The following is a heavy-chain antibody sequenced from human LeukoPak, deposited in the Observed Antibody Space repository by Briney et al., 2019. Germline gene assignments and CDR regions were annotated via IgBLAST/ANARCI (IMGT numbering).Heavy chain of an antibody. Sequence: SETLSLTCTVSGGSISSYYWSWIRQPPGKGLEWIGYIYYSGSTNYNPSLKSRVTISVDRSKNQFSLKLSSVTAADTAVYYCAGGIAVAGSSGFFDYWGQGTLVTVSS. D-gene: IGHD6-19*01. CDR1: GGSISSYY. CDR3: AGGIAVAGSSGFFDY. CDR2: IYYSGST. J-gene: IGHJ4*02. V-gene: IGHV4-59*12.